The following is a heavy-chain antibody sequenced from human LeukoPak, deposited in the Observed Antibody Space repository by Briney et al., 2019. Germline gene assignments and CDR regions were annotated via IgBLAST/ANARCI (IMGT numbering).Heavy chain of an antibody. V-gene: IGHV3-30*04. CDR2: ISYDGSNK. CDR1: GFTFSSYA. CDR3: ASQTGEYYFDY. Sequence: GGSLRLSCAASGFTFSSYAMHWVRQAPGKGLEWVAVISYDGSNKYYADSVKGRFTISRDNSKNTLYLQMNSLRSEDTAVYYCASQTGEYYFDYWGQGTLVTVSS. D-gene: IGHD7-27*01. J-gene: IGHJ4*02.